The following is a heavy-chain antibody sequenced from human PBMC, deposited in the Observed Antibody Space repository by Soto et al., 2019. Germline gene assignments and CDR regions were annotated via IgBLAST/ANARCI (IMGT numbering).Heavy chain of an antibody. Sequence: GESLKISCKGSGYSFTSYWIGWVPQMPGKGLEWMGIIYPGDSDTRYSPSFQGQVTISADKSISTAYLQWSSLKASDTAMYYCARHAVTDYYDSSAPTAPAFVIWGQRTMVTVPS. V-gene: IGHV5-51*01. CDR3: ARHAVTDYYDSSAPTAPAFVI. CDR2: IYPGDSDT. J-gene: IGHJ3*02. D-gene: IGHD3-22*01. CDR1: GYSFTSYW.